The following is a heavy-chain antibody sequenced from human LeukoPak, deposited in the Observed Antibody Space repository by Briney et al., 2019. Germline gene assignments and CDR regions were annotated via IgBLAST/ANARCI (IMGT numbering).Heavy chain of an antibody. J-gene: IGHJ4*02. D-gene: IGHD1-26*01. Sequence: ETLSLTCTVSGGSISSYYWSWVRQPPGKGLEWIGFVYYTGSTNYSPSLKSRVTISVDASKNQFSLKLSSVTAEDTAVYYCARGLITSIVGATHPFDYWGQGTLVTVSS. CDR2: VYYTGST. CDR3: ARGLITSIVGATHPFDY. V-gene: IGHV4-59*12. CDR1: GGSISSYY.